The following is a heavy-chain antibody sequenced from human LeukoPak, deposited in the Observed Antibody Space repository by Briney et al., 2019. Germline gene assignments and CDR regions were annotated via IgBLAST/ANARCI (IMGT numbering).Heavy chain of an antibody. V-gene: IGHV3-74*01. CDR3: NTPNPYNQAHYYFDY. J-gene: IGHJ4*02. D-gene: IGHD1-1*01. CDR2: INSDGSST. CDR1: GFTFSSYW. Sequence: GGSLRLSCAASGFTFSSYWMHWVRQAPGKGLVWVSRINSDGSSTSYADSVKGRFTTSRDNSKNTLYLQMNSLRAEDTAVYYCNTPNPYNQAHYYFDYWGQGTLVTVSS.